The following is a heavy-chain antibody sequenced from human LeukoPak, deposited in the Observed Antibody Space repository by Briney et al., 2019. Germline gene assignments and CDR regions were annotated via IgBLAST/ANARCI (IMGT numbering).Heavy chain of an antibody. Sequence: ASVKVSCKASGFTFSGHYIHWVRQAPGQGLEWMGYINPHSGGTSSPQKFQGRVTMTTDTSISAVYMEPSSLTSDDTAMYYCVREGNELLSKNFDYWGQGSLVTVSS. J-gene: IGHJ4*02. D-gene: IGHD2-21*02. CDR3: VREGNELLSKNFDY. CDR1: GFTFSGHY. V-gene: IGHV1-2*02. CDR2: INPHSGGT.